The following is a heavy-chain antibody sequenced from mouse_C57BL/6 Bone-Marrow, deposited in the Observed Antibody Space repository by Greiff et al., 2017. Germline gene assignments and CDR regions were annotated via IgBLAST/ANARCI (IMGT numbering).Heavy chain of an antibody. Sequence: DVKLVESGGGLVKPGGSLKLSCAASGFTFCSYAMSWVRQTPEKRLEWVATISDGGSYTYYPDNVKGRFTISRDNAKNNLYLQMSHLKSEDTAMYYCASYSNYLDYWGQGTTLTVSS. CDR1: GFTFCSYA. CDR3: ASYSNYLDY. V-gene: IGHV5-4*03. J-gene: IGHJ2*01. D-gene: IGHD2-5*01. CDR2: ISDGGSYT.